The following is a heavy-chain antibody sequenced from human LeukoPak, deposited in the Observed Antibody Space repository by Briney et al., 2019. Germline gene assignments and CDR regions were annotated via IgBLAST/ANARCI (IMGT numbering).Heavy chain of an antibody. CDR2: IYPGDSDT. J-gene: IGHJ4*02. Sequence: GESLKISWKGSGYSFTSYWIGWVRQMPGKGLEWMGIIYPGDSDTRYSPSFQGQVTISADKSINTAYLQWNSLKASDTAIYYCARSRDWNYDLWGQGTLVTVSS. V-gene: IGHV5-51*01. CDR3: ARSRDWNYDL. CDR1: GYSFTSYW. D-gene: IGHD1-7*01.